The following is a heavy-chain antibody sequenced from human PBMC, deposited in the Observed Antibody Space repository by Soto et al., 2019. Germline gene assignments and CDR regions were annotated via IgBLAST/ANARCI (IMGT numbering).Heavy chain of an antibody. CDR2: IIPIPGTA. CDR1: GGTFGSYA. J-gene: IGHJ6*02. CDR3: ARSQGSSTSLEIYYYYYYGMDV. D-gene: IGHD2-2*01. V-gene: IGHV1-69*01. Sequence: QVQLVQSGAEVKKPGSSVKVSCKASGGTFGSYAISWVRQAPGQGLEWMGGIIPIPGTANYAQKFQDRVTTAADESTSTAYMELSSLRSEDTAVYYCARSQGSSTSLEIYYYYYYGMDVWGQGTTVTVSS.